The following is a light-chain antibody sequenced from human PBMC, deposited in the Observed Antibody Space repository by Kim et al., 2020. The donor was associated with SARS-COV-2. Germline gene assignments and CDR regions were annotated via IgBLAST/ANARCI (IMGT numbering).Light chain of an antibody. J-gene: IGKJ4*01. V-gene: IGKV3-15*01. CDR1: QSINSN. CDR2: DAS. CDR3: QQYNNWPPLT. Sequence: ETVMTQSPATLSVSPGERVTLSCRASQSINSNLAWYQQKPGQPPRLLMYDASTRATGIPARFNGSGSGTEFTLTISSLQSEDFAVYHCQQYNNWPPLTFGGGTKVDIK.